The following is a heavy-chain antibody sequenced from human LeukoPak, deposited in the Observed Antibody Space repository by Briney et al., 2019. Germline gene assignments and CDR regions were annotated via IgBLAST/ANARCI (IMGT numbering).Heavy chain of an antibody. J-gene: IGHJ5*02. CDR3: ARGRPDGSGSYYKFDP. CDR2: IYHSGNT. V-gene: IGHV4-4*02. Sequence: KPSETLSLTCAVSGGSISSTNWWNWVRQLPGKGLEWIGEIYHSGNTNYNPSLKSRVTISVDTSKKQFSLKLSSVTAADTAVYYCARGRPDGSGSYYKFDPWGQGTLVTVSS. CDR1: GGSISSTNW. D-gene: IGHD3-10*01.